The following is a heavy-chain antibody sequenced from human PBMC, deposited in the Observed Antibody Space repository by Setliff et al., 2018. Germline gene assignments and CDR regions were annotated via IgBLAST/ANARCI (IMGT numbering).Heavy chain of an antibody. V-gene: IGHV1-2*04. D-gene: IGHD2-15*01. CDR1: GYTFTSYG. CDR2: INPNSGGT. Sequence: ASVKVSCKASGYTFTSYGISWVRQAPGQGLEWMGWINPNSGGTNYAQKFQGWVTMTRDTSISTAYMELSRLRSDDTAMYYCARAVGYCSGGSCYKGDDYWGQGTLVTVSS. J-gene: IGHJ4*02. CDR3: ARAVGYCSGGSCYKGDDY.